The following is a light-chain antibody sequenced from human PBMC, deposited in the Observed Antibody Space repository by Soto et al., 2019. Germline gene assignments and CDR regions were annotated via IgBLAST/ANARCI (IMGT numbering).Light chain of an antibody. CDR1: SSDVGGYNY. Sequence: TGTSSDVGGYNYVSWYQHHPGKAPKLMLYEVSQRPSGVPDRFSGSKSANTASLTVSGLQAEDEADYYCSSYAGNNNYVFGTGTKLTVL. J-gene: IGLJ1*01. V-gene: IGLV2-8*01. CDR2: EVS. CDR3: SSYAGNNNYV.